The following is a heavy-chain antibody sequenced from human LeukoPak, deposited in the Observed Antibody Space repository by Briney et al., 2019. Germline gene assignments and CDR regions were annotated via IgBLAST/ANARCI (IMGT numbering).Heavy chain of an antibody. J-gene: IGHJ1*01. V-gene: IGHV3-23*01. D-gene: IGHD3-3*01. CDR3: AATIFGVVIIVGPEYFQH. Sequence: GGSLRLSCAASGFTFSSYSMNWVRQAPGKGLEWVSAISGSGGSTYYADSVKGRFTISRDNSKNTLYLQMNSLRAEDTAVYYCAATIFGVVIIVGPEYFQHWGQAPWSPSPQ. CDR2: ISGSGGST. CDR1: GFTFSSYS.